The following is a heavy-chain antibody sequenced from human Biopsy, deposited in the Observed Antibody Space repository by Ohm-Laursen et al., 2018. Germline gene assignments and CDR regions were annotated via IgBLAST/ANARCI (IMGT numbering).Heavy chain of an antibody. CDR3: ARGKYKDFSTGLPRPYHYTLDF. V-gene: IGHV3-11*01. D-gene: IGHD3-22*01. Sequence: SLRLSCSASGFIFSDYYMSWIRQAPGKGLEWIAYISARDGVVYYADSVKGRFTISRDNTNNSLYLQMTSPRPEDTAVFYCARGKYKDFSTGLPRPYHYTLDFWGPGTTVTVSS. J-gene: IGHJ6*02. CDR2: ISARDGVV. CDR1: GFIFSDYY.